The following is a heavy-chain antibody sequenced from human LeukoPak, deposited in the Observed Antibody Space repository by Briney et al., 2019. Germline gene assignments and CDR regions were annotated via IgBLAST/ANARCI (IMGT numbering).Heavy chain of an antibody. CDR1: GFTFSSYA. D-gene: IGHD4-23*01. CDR2: ISVNGGTT. CDR3: VKGGGNVRRYFEY. V-gene: IGHV3-23*01. Sequence: GGSLRLSCAASGFTFSSYAMTWVRQAPGKGLEWVSSISVNGGTTYYADSVKGRFTISRDSSKNTLYLQMNSMRAEDTAVYYCVKGGGNVRRYFEYWGQGTLVTVSS. J-gene: IGHJ4*02.